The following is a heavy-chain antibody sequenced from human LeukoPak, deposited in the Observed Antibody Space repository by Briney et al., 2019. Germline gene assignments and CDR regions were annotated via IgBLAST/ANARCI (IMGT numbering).Heavy chain of an antibody. Sequence: QPGGSLRLSCAASGFTFSSYAMSWVRQAPGKGLEWVSVIYSGGSTYYADSVKGRFTISRDNSKNTLYLQMNSLRVEDTAVYYCAREPPHSYYYDSSGVGAFDIWGQGTMVTVSS. V-gene: IGHV3-53*01. J-gene: IGHJ3*02. CDR2: IYSGGST. CDR1: GFTFSSYA. D-gene: IGHD3-22*01. CDR3: AREPPHSYYYDSSGVGAFDI.